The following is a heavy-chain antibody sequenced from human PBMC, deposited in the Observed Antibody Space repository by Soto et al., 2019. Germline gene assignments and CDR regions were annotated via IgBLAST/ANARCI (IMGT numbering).Heavy chain of an antibody. J-gene: IGHJ6*02. CDR3: AREDIAVVPAAIPTYYYGMDV. CDR2: IWYDGSNK. V-gene: IGHV3-33*01. D-gene: IGHD2-2*02. Sequence: PGGSLRLSCAASGFTFSSYGMHWVRQAPGKGLEWVAVIWYDGSNKYYADSVKGRFTVSRDNSKNTLYLQMNSLRAEDTAVYYCAREDIAVVPAAIPTYYYGMDVWGQGTTVTVSS. CDR1: GFTFSSYG.